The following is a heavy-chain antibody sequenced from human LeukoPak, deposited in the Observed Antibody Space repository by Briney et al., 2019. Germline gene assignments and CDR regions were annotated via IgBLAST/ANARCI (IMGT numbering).Heavy chain of an antibody. V-gene: IGHV4-4*07. CDR3: ATSAAVGGVKWFDP. Sequence: SETLSLTCAVSGGSISSYYWSWIRQTAGKRLEWIGRIYTSGSTDYSPSLRGRVTISVDKSKNHLSLKLNSVTAADTAVYYCATSAAVGGVKWFDPWGQGTLVTVSS. CDR2: IYTSGST. CDR1: GGSISSYY. D-gene: IGHD6-19*01. J-gene: IGHJ5*02.